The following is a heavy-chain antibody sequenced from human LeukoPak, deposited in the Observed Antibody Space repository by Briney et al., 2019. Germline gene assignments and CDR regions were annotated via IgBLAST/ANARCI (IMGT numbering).Heavy chain of an antibody. Sequence: SETLSLTCTVSGGSISSYYWSWIRQPPGKGLEWIGYIYYSGSTNYNPSLKSRGIISVDTSKLQFSLLLSSVTAADTAVYYRARAQSGWYLPAFDIWGQGTMVTVSS. CDR1: GGSISSYY. V-gene: IGHV4-59*01. CDR2: IYYSGST. D-gene: IGHD6-19*01. CDR3: ARAQSGWYLPAFDI. J-gene: IGHJ3*02.